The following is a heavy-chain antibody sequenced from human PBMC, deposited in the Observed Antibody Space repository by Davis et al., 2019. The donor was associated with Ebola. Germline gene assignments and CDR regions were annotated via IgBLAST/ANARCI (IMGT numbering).Heavy chain of an antibody. CDR2: IYSGGST. V-gene: IGHV3-53*01. CDR3: ARVGSFGELLYPYYYYGMDV. Sequence: GESLKISCAASGFTVSSNYMSWVRQAPGKGLEWVSVIYSGGSTYYADSVKGRFTISRDNAKNTLYLQMNSLRAEDTAVYYCARVGSFGELLYPYYYYGMDVWGKGTTVTVSS. J-gene: IGHJ6*04. D-gene: IGHD3-10*01. CDR1: GFTVSSNY.